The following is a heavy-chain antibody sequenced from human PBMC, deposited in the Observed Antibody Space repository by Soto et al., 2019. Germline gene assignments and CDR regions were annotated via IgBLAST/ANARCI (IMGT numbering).Heavy chain of an antibody. D-gene: IGHD3-10*01. J-gene: IGHJ4*02. CDR3: ARAGPRYGSGSYYNV. V-gene: IGHV4-34*01. CDR2: INHSGST. CDR1: GGSFSGYY. Sequence: SETLSLTCAVYGGSFSGYYWSWIRQPPGKGLEWIGEINHSGSTNYNPSLKSRVTISVDTSKNQFSLKLSSVTAADTAVYYCARAGPRYGSGSYYNVWGQGTLVTVSS.